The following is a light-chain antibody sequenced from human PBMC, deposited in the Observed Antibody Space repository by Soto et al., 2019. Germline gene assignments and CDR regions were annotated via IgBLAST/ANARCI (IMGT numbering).Light chain of an antibody. J-gene: IGKJ5*01. V-gene: IGKV1-39*01. Sequence: DIQMTQSPSSLSASVGDRVTITCRASQNIYSYLNWYQQKPGKAPKLLIYAASSLQSGVPSRFSGSGSGTDFTLTISSLQPEDFGTYYCQQSFSTPSITFGQGTRLEIK. CDR1: QNIYSY. CDR2: AAS. CDR3: QQSFSTPSIT.